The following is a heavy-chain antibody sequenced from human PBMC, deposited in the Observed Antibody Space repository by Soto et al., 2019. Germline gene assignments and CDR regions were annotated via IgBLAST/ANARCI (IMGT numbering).Heavy chain of an antibody. J-gene: IGHJ6*02. D-gene: IGHD3-22*01. CDR1: GYTLTELS. V-gene: IGHV1-24*01. Sequence: ASVKVSCKVSGYTLTELSMHWVRQAPGKGLEWMGGFDPEDGETIYAQKFQGRVTMTEDTSTDTAYMELSSLRSEDTAVYYCATGHDSSGYYHYYYYGMDVWGQGTTVTVSS. CDR3: ATGHDSSGYYHYYYYGMDV. CDR2: FDPEDGET.